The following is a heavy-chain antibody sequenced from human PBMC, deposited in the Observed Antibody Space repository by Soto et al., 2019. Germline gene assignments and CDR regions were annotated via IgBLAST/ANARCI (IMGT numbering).Heavy chain of an antibody. D-gene: IGHD1-1*01. CDR2: ISYAGSNK. V-gene: IGHV3-30*18. J-gene: IGHJ4*02. Sequence: GGPLRYGSAASGLDFGSHGRRWVREAPGKWLAWVAVISYAGSNKYYAHSVKGRFTISRDNSKNTLYLQMNSLRAEDTAVYYCAKDPEILDGEDYFDYWGQGTLVTVSS. CDR3: AKDPEILDGEDYFDY. CDR1: GLDFGSHG.